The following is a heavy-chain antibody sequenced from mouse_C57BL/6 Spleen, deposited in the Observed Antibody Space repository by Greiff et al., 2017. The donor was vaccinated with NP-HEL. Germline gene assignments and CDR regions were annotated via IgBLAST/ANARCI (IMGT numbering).Heavy chain of an antibody. J-gene: IGHJ4*01. D-gene: IGHD2-3*01. CDR2: INYDGSST. CDR3: ARGLLYAMGY. CDR1: GFTFSDYY. Sequence: EVHLVESEGGLVQPGSSMKLSCTASGFTFSDYYMPWVRQVPGKGLEWVANINYDGSSTNYLDSLKSRFIISRDNAKNILYLQMSSLKSEDTATYYCARGLLYAMGYWGQGASVTVSS. V-gene: IGHV5-16*01.